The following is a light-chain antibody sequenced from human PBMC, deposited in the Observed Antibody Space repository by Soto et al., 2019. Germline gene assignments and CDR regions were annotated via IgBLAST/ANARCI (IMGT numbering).Light chain of an antibody. V-gene: IGKV3-20*01. J-gene: IGKJ2*01. CDR1: QTVNNNY. CDR2: AAS. CDR3: QKYGSSLYT. Sequence: EIVLTQSPGSLSVSAGERVTLSCRAGQTVNNNYVAWYQQQSGPAHRLIIFAASSRATGIPNRFSGSGAGTYVTLTISILEPEFFAVYYCQKYGSSLYTFGQGTKLEIK.